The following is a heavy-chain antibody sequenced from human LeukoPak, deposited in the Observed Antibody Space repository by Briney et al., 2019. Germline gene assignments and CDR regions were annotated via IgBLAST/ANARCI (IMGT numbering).Heavy chain of an antibody. CDR3: ARVVAAAGLRPFDY. D-gene: IGHD6-13*01. CDR2: INHSGST. CDR1: GGSFSGYY. Sequence: SETLSLTCAAYGGSFSGYYWSWIRQPPGKGLEWIGEINHSGSTNYNPSLKSRVTISVDTSKNQFSLKLSSVTAADTAVYYCARVVAAAGLRPFDYWGQGTLVTVSS. J-gene: IGHJ4*02. V-gene: IGHV4-34*01.